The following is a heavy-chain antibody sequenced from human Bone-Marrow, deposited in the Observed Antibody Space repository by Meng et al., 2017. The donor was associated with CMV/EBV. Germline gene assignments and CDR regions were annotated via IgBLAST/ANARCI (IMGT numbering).Heavy chain of an antibody. CDR2: INHSGST. D-gene: IGHD6-13*01. Sequence: ESLKISCAVYGGSFIGNYWSWIRQSPGEGLEWIGDINHSGSTDYNPSLTSRVTISVDTSKNPFSLRMSSVTAADTAVYYCARGRRMYSKSWLPFDYWGQGNLVNVYS. J-gene: IGHJ4*02. CDR1: GGSFIGNY. V-gene: IGHV4-34*01. CDR3: ARGRRMYSKSWLPFDY.